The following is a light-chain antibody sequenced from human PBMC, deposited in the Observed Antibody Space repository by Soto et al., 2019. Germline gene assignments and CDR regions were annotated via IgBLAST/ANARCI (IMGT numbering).Light chain of an antibody. CDR1: QSISTY. Sequence: DIQMTQSPSSLSASVGDRVTITCRASQSISTYLNWYQQKPGKAPKLLISAASSLQSGVPSRFSASGSGTDFTLTISSLQPEDFATYYCQQSYGAPRTFGQGTKLEIK. V-gene: IGKV1-39*01. CDR2: AAS. CDR3: QQSYGAPRT. J-gene: IGKJ2*01.